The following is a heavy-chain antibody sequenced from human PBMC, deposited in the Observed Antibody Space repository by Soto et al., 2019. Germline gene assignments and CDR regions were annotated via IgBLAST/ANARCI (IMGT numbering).Heavy chain of an antibody. CDR2: THYRTKWYS. J-gene: IGHJ4*02. D-gene: IGHD5-12*01. Sequence: SQTLSLTCALSGDSVSSISAAWTWIRQSPSRGLEWLGRTHYRTKWYSDYAVSVKGRITINPDTSRNQFSLQLNSVTPDDTAVYFCARDSSGYGNFDFWGQGTLVTVSS. CDR3: ARDSSGYGNFDF. V-gene: IGHV6-1*01. CDR1: GDSVSSISAA.